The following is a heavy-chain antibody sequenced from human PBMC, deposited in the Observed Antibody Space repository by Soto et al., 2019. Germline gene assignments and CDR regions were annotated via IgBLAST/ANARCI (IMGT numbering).Heavy chain of an antibody. Sequence: SETLSLTCTVSGGSMSSYYWTWLRQSPGRGLEWIGYISYSGSTYYNPSLKSRVTISADTSKNQFSLRMNSMIAADTAVYYCARGGPVSVSPAWQLLGYFDYWGQGTLVTVSS. D-gene: IGHD2-15*01. V-gene: IGHV4-59*01. CDR2: ISYSGST. CDR3: ARGGPVSVSPAWQLLGYFDY. J-gene: IGHJ4*02. CDR1: GGSMSSYY.